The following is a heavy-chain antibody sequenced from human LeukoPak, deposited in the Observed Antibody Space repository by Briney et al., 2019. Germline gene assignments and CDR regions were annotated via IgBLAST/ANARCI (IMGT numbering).Heavy chain of an antibody. Sequence: XGSLRLSCAASGFTFSSYAMSWVRQAPGKGLEWVSAISGSGGSTYYADSVKGRFTISRDNSKNTLYLQMNSLRAEDTAVYYCASAGLRYLDWLKMGYYYGMDVWGQGTTVTVSS. V-gene: IGHV3-23*01. CDR1: GFTFSSYA. CDR3: ASAGLRYLDWLKMGYYYGMDV. J-gene: IGHJ6*02. CDR2: ISGSGGST. D-gene: IGHD3-9*01.